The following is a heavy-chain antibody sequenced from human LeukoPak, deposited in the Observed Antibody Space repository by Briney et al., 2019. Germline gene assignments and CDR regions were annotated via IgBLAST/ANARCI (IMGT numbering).Heavy chain of an antibody. J-gene: IGHJ4*02. D-gene: IGHD5-18*01. Sequence: GASVKVSCKASGYTFTSYGISWVRQAPGQGLEWMGWISAYNGNTNYAQNLQGRVTMTTDTSTSTAYMELRSLRSDDTAVYYCAREKFGYSYGSLFDYWGQGTLVTVSS. V-gene: IGHV1-18*01. CDR3: AREKFGYSYGSLFDY. CDR1: GYTFTSYG. CDR2: ISAYNGNT.